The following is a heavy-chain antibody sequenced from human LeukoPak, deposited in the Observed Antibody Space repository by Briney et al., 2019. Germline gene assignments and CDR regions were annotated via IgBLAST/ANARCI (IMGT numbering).Heavy chain of an antibody. CDR1: GGSISSSSYY. V-gene: IGHV4-39*01. CDR3: ARGYDFWSGYLLDY. CDR2: IYYSGST. D-gene: IGHD3-3*01. J-gene: IGHJ4*02. Sequence: SETLSLTCTVSGGSISSSSYYWGWIRQPPGKGLEWIGSIYYSGSTYYNPSLKSRVPISVDTSKNQFSLKLSSVTAADTAVYYCARGYDFWSGYLLDYWGQGTLVTVSS.